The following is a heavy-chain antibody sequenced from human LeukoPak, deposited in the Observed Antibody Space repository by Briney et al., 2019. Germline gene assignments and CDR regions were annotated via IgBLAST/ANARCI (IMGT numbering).Heavy chain of an antibody. CDR3: ARTRYYYNSRSYGAPYYFDY. D-gene: IGHD3-10*01. J-gene: IGHJ4*02. CDR1: GFTLSSYW. V-gene: IGHV4-39*01. CDR2: IYYSGST. Sequence: GSLRLSCAASGFTLSSYWMSWVRQPPGKGLEWIGSIYYSGSTYYKSSLTSRVTISVDTSKNQFSLKLSSVTAADTAVYYCARTRYYYNSRSYGAPYYFDYWGQGTLVTVSS.